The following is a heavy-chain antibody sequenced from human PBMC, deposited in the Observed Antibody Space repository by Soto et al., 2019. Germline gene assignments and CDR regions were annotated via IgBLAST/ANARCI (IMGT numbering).Heavy chain of an antibody. CDR1: GGTFSSYA. CDR3: ARRGKWELPLKYYYYGMDV. D-gene: IGHD1-26*01. V-gene: IGHV1-69*13. CDR2: ITPIFGTA. J-gene: IGHJ6*02. Sequence: SVKVSCKASGGTFSSYAISWVRQAPGQGLEWMGGITPIFGTANYAQKFQGRVTITADESTSTAYMELSSLRSEDTAVYYCARRGKWELPLKYYYYGMDVWGQGTTVTVSS.